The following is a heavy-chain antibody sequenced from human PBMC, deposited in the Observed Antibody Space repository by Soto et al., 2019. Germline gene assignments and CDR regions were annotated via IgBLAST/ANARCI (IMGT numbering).Heavy chain of an antibody. D-gene: IGHD3-9*01. CDR2: LNSDGTDT. V-gene: IGHV3-74*01. J-gene: IGHJ6*02. CDR1: GFSFSSYW. Sequence: EVQLVESGGGLVQPGGSLRLSCAASGFSFSSYWMHWVRQAPGSGLVWVSRLNSDGTDTDYADSVKGRFTISRDTAKDKLYLQMNSLRTEDTAVYYCASELTAFGMDVWGQGTTVTVSS. CDR3: ASELTAFGMDV.